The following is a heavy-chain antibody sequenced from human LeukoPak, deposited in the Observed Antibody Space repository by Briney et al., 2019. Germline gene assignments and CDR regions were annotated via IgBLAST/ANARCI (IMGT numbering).Heavy chain of an antibody. J-gene: IGHJ4*02. CDR2: IYDSGIT. CDR3: AREGYSSGWRIDY. V-gene: IGHV4-59*01. D-gene: IGHD6-19*01. Sequence: SETLSLTCTVSGGSISSYQWSWIRQPPGKGLEWIGNIYDSGITNYNPSLKSRVTISVDTSKEQFSLKLTSVTAADTAVYYCAREGYSSGWRIDYWGLGTLVTVSS. CDR1: GGSISSYQ.